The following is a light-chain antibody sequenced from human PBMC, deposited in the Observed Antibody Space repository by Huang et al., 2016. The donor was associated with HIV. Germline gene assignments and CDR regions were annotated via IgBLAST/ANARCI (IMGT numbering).Light chain of an antibody. V-gene: IGKV1-NL1*01. J-gene: IGKJ2*01. CDR3: QQYYLTPYS. CDR1: QDISSS. CDR2: DAS. Sequence: DIQLTQSPSSLSASVGGRVTITCRASQDISSSLAWYQQKPGKSPTLLLSDASRLESGVPSRFGGSGAGTEYTLIIDSLQPEDFASYLCQQYYLTPYSFGQGTKLEI.